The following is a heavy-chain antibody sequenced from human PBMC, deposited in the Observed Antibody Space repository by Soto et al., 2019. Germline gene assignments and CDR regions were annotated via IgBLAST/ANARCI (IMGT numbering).Heavy chain of an antibody. CDR2: ISAYNGNT. J-gene: IGHJ6*02. CDR1: GYTFTSCA. CDR3: SRDKGRVRGVILPGYYGMDV. Sequence: GTSAKVSCKACGYTFTSCARSSLRQEPGKGLEWMGWISAYNGNTNYAPKLQGRVTMTTDTSTSTAYMELRSLRSDDTAVYYCSRDKGRVRGVILPGYYGMDVWGQGTTVTVSS. D-gene: IGHD3-10*01. V-gene: IGHV1-18*01.